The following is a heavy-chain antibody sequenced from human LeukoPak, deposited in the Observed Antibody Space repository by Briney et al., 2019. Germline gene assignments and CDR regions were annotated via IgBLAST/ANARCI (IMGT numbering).Heavy chain of an antibody. J-gene: IGHJ6*03. CDR3: ARDRSFYGGGGTTPYYYYYMDV. CDR1: GFTFSSYW. V-gene: IGHV3-7*01. D-gene: IGHD1-1*01. Sequence: TGGSLRLSCAASGFTFSSYWMSWVRQAPGKGLEWVANIKQDGSEKYYVDSVKGRFTISRDNAKNSLYLQMNSLRAEDTAVYYCARDRSFYGGGGTTPYYYYYMDVWGKGTTVTVSS. CDR2: IKQDGSEK.